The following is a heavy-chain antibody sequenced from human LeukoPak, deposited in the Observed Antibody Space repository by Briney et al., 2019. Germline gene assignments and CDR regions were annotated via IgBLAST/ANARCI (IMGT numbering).Heavy chain of an antibody. CDR1: AGSINGYY. CDR2: IYYSGST. CDR3: ARRWDHYDRSGCYDY. D-gene: IGHD3-22*01. Sequence: KPSETLSLTCIVSAGSINGYYWSWIRQPPGKGLEWIGYIYYSGSTHYNPSLESRVTISVDTSKNQFSLKLRSVTAADTAMYYCARRWDHYDRSGCYDYWGRGTLVTVSS. J-gene: IGHJ4*02. V-gene: IGHV4-59*01.